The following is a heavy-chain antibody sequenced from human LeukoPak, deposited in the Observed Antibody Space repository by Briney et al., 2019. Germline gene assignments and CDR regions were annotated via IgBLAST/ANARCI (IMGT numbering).Heavy chain of an antibody. CDR1: GGSISSSSYY. D-gene: IGHD5-18*01. CDR2: IYYSGST. Sequence: PSETLSVTCTVSGGSISSSSYYWGWIRQPPGKGLEWIGSIYYSGSTYYNPSLKSRVTISVDTSKNQFSLKLSSVTAADTAVYYCASLRGYSYGYQDYWGQGTLVTVSS. V-gene: IGHV4-39*01. CDR3: ASLRGYSYGYQDY. J-gene: IGHJ4*02.